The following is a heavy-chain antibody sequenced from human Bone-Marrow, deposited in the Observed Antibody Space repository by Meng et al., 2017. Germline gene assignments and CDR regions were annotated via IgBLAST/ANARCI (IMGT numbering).Heavy chain of an antibody. Sequence: VPLGQSGAEVKKPGASVKVSCKASGYPFTGYYIPWVRQAPGQGLEWMGRINPNSGGTNYAQKLQGRVTMTTDTSTSTAYMELRSLRSDDTAVYYCARGIMITFGGVIGTFDYWGQGTLVTVSS. V-gene: IGHV1-2*06. CDR2: INPNSGGT. D-gene: IGHD3-16*02. CDR3: ARGIMITFGGVIGTFDY. CDR1: GYPFTGYY. J-gene: IGHJ4*02.